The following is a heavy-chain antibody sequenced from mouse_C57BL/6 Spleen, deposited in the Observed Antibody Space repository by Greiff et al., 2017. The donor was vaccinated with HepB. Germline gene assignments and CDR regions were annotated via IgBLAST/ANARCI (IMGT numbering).Heavy chain of an antibody. Sequence: QVQLQQSGAELVKPGASVKISCKASGYAFSSYWMNWVKQRPGKGLEWIGQIYPGDGDTNYNGKFKGKATLTADKSSSTAYMQLSSLTSEDSAVYFCARAQPYYYAMDYWGQGTSVTVSS. CDR3: ARAQPYYYAMDY. V-gene: IGHV1-80*01. CDR2: IYPGDGDT. CDR1: GYAFSSYW. D-gene: IGHD6-1*01. J-gene: IGHJ4*01.